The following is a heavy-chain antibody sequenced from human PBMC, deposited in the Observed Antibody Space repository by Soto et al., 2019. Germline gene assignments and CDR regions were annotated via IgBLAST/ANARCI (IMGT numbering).Heavy chain of an antibody. CDR1: GFTFTSYW. J-gene: IGHJ4*02. CDR3: AREDFYRFDY. V-gene: IGHV3-7*01. CDR2: IKEDGSAK. Sequence: EVQLVESGGGLVQPGGSLRVSCAASGFTFTSYWMSWVRQAPGKGLEWVANIKEDGSAKYYLDSVKGRFTISRDNAKNSMYLQMSSLKAEDTAVYDCAREDFYRFDYWGQGNLVTVS.